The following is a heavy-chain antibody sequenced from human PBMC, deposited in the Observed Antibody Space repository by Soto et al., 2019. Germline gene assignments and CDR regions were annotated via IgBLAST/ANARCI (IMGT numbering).Heavy chain of an antibody. D-gene: IGHD3-3*01. J-gene: IGHJ4*02. CDR1: GDSVSSNSAA. CDR2: TYYRSKWYN. CDR3: ARDEYYDFWSGLTYFDY. Sequence: SPTLSLTCAISGDSVSSNSAAWHWIRQSPSRGLEWLGRTYYRSKWYNDYAVSVKSRITINPDTSKNQFSLQLNSVTPEDTAVYYCARDEYYDFWSGLTYFDYWGQGTLVTVSS. V-gene: IGHV6-1*01.